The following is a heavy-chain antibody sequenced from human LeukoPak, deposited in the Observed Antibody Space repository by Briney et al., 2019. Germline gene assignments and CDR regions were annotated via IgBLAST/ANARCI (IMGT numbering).Heavy chain of an antibody. CDR3: ARATNYDFWSGYSWAYFDY. Sequence: ASVKVSCKASGYTFTSYYMHWVRQAPGQGLEWMGIINPSGGSTSYAQKFQGRVTMTRDTSTSTVYMELSSLRSEDTAVYYCARATNYDFWSGYSWAYFDYWGQGTLVTVSS. CDR1: GYTFTSYY. D-gene: IGHD3-3*01. CDR2: INPSGGST. V-gene: IGHV1-46*01. J-gene: IGHJ4*02.